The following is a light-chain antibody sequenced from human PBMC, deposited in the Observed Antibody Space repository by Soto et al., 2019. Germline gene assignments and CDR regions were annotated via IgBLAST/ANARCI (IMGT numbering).Light chain of an antibody. J-gene: IGKJ2*01. CDR1: QSIGSG. V-gene: IGKV1-5*03. CDR2: KAT. CDR3: QQYNDFQYT. Sequence: DIQMPQSPSTLSASVGDGVTITCRASQSIGSGLAWYQQRPGKAPKLLIYKATNLQEGVPSRFSGSGSGTDFSLTISSLQPVDSATYYCQQYNDFQYTFGQGTKLE.